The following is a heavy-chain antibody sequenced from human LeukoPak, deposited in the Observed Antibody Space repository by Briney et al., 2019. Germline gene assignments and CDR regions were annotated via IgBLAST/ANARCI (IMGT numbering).Heavy chain of an antibody. Sequence: ASVKVSCKAPGGTFSSYAISWVRQAPGQGLEWMGGIIPIFGTANYAQKFQGRVTITADESTSTAYMELSSLRSEDTAVYYCARETYSSSWSFDYWGRGTLVTVSS. V-gene: IGHV1-69*13. CDR1: GGTFSSYA. CDR3: ARETYSSSWSFDY. CDR2: IIPIFGTA. D-gene: IGHD6-13*01. J-gene: IGHJ4*02.